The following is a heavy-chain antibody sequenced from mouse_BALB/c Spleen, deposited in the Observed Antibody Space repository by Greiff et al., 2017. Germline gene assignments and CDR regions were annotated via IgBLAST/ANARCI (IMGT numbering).Heavy chain of an antibody. Sequence: QVQLKESGAELVRPGTSVKISCKASGYTFTNYWLGWVKQRPGHGLEWIGDIYPGGGYTNYNEKFKGKATLTADTSSSTAYMQLSSLTSEDSAVYFCAREGGYFDYWGQGTTLTVSS. J-gene: IGHJ2*01. CDR3: AREGGYFDY. CDR2: IYPGGGYT. CDR1: GYTFTNYW. V-gene: IGHV1-63*02.